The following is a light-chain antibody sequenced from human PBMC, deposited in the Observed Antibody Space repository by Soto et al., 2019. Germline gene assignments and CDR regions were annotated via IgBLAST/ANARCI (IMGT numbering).Light chain of an antibody. CDR3: HHYGSSPYT. CDR1: QSLSGNY. J-gene: IGKJ2*01. V-gene: IGKV3-20*01. CDR2: GVS. Sequence: EIVLTQSPGTLSLSPGERATLSCRASQSLSGNYLAWYQQKPGQAPRLLIFGVSSRATGIADRFSGSGSGTDFTLTINRREPEDFAVYYCHHYGSSPYTFGLGTKLEIQ.